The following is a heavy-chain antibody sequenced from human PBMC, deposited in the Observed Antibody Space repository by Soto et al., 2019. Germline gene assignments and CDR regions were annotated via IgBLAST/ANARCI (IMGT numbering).Heavy chain of an antibody. CDR3: ARDRRGYTTSA. CDR1: GFTFKTYD. D-gene: IGHD5-12*01. V-gene: IGHV3-30*03. Sequence: GGVPRLSCAASGFTFKTYDMHWVRQAPGKGLGWVAIISFDGNNKYYADSVKGRFTISRDNSKNTLSLNMNSLRPNDTGLYYCARDRRGYTTSAWGQGTLVTVSS. CDR2: ISFDGNNK. J-gene: IGHJ5*02.